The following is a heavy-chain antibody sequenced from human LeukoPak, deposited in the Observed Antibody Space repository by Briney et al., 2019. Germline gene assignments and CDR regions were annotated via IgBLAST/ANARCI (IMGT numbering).Heavy chain of an antibody. Sequence: PSETLSLTCTVSGGSASSYYWSWIRQPPGKGLEWIGYIYYSGSTYYNPSLKSRVTISADTSKNQFSLRVTSVTAADTAVYYCARPIWNWGAGNWYFDLWGRGTLVTVSS. CDR3: ARPIWNWGAGNWYFDL. CDR2: IYYSGST. D-gene: IGHD7-27*01. J-gene: IGHJ2*01. V-gene: IGHV4-59*02. CDR1: GGSASSYY.